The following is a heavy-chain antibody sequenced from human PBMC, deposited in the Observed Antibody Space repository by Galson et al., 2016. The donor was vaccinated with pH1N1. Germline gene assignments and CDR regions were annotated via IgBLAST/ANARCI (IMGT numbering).Heavy chain of an antibody. Sequence: SETLSLTCTVSGASSIGNNFYGGWIRQTPGKGLEWIGNIHYSETTYYNLSLKSRVTISVDTSKNHFSLKLNYVTAADTAVYFCARLVRGSYPDPLYYFDFWGQGTLVTVSS. V-gene: IGHV4-39*02. D-gene: IGHD1-26*01. J-gene: IGHJ4*02. CDR1: GASSIGNNFY. CDR2: IHYSETT. CDR3: ARLVRGSYPDPLYYFDF.